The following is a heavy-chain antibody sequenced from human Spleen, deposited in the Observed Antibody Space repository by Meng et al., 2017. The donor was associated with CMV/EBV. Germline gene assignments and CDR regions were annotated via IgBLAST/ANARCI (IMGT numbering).Heavy chain of an antibody. D-gene: IGHD2-21*01. J-gene: IGHJ5*02. CDR2: VYYTGTT. Sequence: YYRTWSRQPPGKGLEWIGYVYYTGTTNYTPSLSSRVTISLDTSKNQFSLKLSSVTAADTAIYYCARDLDRCGGDCFSPSYRFDPWGQGTLVTVSS. CDR1: YY. V-gene: IGHV4-59*01. CDR3: ARDLDRCGGDCFSPSYRFDP.